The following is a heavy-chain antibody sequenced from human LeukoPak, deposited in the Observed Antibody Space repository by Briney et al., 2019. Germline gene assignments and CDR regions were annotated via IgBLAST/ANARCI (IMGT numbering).Heavy chain of an antibody. V-gene: IGHV1-18*01. CDR2: ISAYNGNT. CDR3: GRGGMASPGNGFDY. CDR1: GYTFTSYG. Sequence: ASVKVSCKASGYTFTSYGISWVRQAPGQGLEWMGWISAYNGNTNYAQKLQGRVTMSRDTSTSTVYMELSSLRSEDTAVYYCGRGGMASPGNGFDYWGQGTLVTVSS. J-gene: IGHJ4*02. D-gene: IGHD6-13*01.